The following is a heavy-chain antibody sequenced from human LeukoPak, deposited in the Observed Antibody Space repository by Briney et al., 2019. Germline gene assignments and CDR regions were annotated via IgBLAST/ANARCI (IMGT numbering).Heavy chain of an antibody. CDR1: GYTFSDYY. V-gene: IGHV1-2*02. CDR3: ARDPSHYYYTDV. Sequence: ASVKVSCKASGYTFSDYYIHWVRQAPGQGLEGMGYINPKSGGTKYAQRFQDRFTMTRDTSISTDYMELSRLRSDDTAVYYCARDPSHYYYTDVWGKGTTVIVSS. J-gene: IGHJ6*03. D-gene: IGHD6-6*01. CDR2: INPKSGGT.